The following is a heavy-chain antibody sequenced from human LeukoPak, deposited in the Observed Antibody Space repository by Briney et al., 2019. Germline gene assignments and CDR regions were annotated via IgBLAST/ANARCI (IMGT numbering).Heavy chain of an antibody. Sequence: SSETLSLTCTVSGGSLSRSTIPYSWGWLRQPPGKGPEWIGSFHSNGNTYYNPSLKSRVMISVDSSKNQLSLALRSVTGTDTAVYYCARLPTGFPNWVDPWGQGTLVTVSS. J-gene: IGHJ5*02. CDR1: GGSLSRSTIPYS. CDR2: FHSNGNT. D-gene: IGHD4-17*01. V-gene: IGHV4-39*01. CDR3: ARLPTGFPNWVDP.